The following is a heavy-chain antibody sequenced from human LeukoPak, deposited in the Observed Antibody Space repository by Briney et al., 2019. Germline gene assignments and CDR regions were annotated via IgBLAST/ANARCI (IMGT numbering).Heavy chain of an antibody. CDR2: ISSSSSTI. CDR3: ARFGRIPIYYGMDV. D-gene: IGHD2-15*01. V-gene: IGHV3-11*04. J-gene: IGHJ6*02. Sequence: GGSLRLSCAASGFTFSDYYMSWIRQAPGKGLEWVSYISSSSSTIYYADSVKGRFTTSRDNAKNSLYLQMNSLRAEDTAVYYCARFGRIPIYYGMDVWGQGTTVTVSS. CDR1: GFTFSDYY.